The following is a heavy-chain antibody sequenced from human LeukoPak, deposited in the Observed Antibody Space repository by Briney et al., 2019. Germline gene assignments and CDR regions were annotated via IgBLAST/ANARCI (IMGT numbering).Heavy chain of an antibody. CDR3: ARCSAAAISSIDY. V-gene: IGHV4-59*12. CDR2: IYYSGST. D-gene: IGHD2-2*02. Sequence: SETLSLTCTVSGGSISSYYWSWIRQPPGKGLEWIGYIYYSGSTYYNPSLKSRVTISVDTSKNQFSLKLSSVTAADTAVYYCARCSAAAISSIDYWGQGTLVTVSS. CDR1: GGSISSYY. J-gene: IGHJ4*02.